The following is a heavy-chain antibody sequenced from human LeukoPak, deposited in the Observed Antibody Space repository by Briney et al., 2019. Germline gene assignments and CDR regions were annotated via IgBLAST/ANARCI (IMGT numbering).Heavy chain of an antibody. CDR3: ARLLEGVGAFDI. J-gene: IGHJ3*02. CDR2: IYHSGST. CDR1: GYSISSGYY. Sequence: SETLSLTCAVSGYSISSGYYWGCIRQPPGEGVEWIGSIYHSGSTYYNPSLKSRVTISVDTSKNQFSLELSSVTAADTAVYYCARLLEGVGAFDIWGQGTMVTVSS. V-gene: IGHV4-38-2*01. D-gene: IGHD3-10*01.